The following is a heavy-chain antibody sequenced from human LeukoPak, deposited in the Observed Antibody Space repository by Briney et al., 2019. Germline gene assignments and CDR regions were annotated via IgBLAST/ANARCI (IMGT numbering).Heavy chain of an antibody. D-gene: IGHD6-13*01. Sequence: ASVKVSCKASGYTFTSHFMHWVRQAPGQGLDLMGGIIPIFGTANYAQKFQVRVTITADKSTSTAYMELISLRSEDTAVYYCARAAPLAAAGTWGQGTLVTVSS. CDR2: IIPIFGTA. V-gene: IGHV1-69*06. CDR1: GYTFTSHF. J-gene: IGHJ4*02. CDR3: ARAAPLAAAGT.